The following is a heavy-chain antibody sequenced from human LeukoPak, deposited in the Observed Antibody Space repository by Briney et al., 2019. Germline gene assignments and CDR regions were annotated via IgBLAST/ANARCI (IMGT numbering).Heavy chain of an antibody. V-gene: IGHV4-34*01. CDR2: INHSGST. J-gene: IGHJ4*02. CDR1: GGSFSGYY. CDR3: ARAGRLRGVRWASGSYYNPFDY. D-gene: IGHD3-10*01. Sequence: SETLSLTCAVYGGSFSGYYWSWIRQPPGKGLEWIGEINHSGSTNYNPSLKSRVTISVDTSKNQFSLKLSSVTAADTAVYYCARAGRLRGVRWASGSYYNPFDYWGQGTLATVSS.